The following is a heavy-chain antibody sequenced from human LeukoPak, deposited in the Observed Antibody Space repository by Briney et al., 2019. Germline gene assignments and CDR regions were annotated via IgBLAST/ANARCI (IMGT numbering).Heavy chain of an antibody. Sequence: AAVKVSCKASGYTFANFGITWVRQAPGQGLEWMGWISVYNGNTNYAQNLQGRVTLTTDTSTSTAYMELRSLRSDYTALYYCARTSSSSSWYMVHWGQGNLVTASS. CDR1: GYTFANFG. CDR2: ISVYNGNT. CDR3: ARTSSSSSWYMVH. D-gene: IGHD2-2*02. V-gene: IGHV1-18*01. J-gene: IGHJ1*01.